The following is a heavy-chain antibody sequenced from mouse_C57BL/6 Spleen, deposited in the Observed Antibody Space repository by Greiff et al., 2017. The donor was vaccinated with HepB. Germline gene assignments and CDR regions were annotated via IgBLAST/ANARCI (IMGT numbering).Heavy chain of an antibody. D-gene: IGHD2-4*01. CDR3: ARGRDDYDGFAY. V-gene: IGHV5-6*01. Sequence: EVQLVESGGDLVKPGGSLKLSCAASGFTFSSYGMSWVRQTPDKRLEWVATISSGGSYTYYPDSVKGRFTISRDNAKNTRYLQMSSLKSEDTAMYYCARGRDDYDGFAYWGQGTLVTVSA. CDR1: GFTFSSYG. CDR2: ISSGGSYT. J-gene: IGHJ3*01.